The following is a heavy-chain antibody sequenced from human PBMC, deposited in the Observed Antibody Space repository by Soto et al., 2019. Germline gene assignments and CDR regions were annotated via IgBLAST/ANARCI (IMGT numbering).Heavy chain of an antibody. D-gene: IGHD3-22*01. CDR3: ARRGSSRYDSSGYNYFDY. V-gene: IGHV4-39*01. CDR2: IYYSGST. J-gene: IGHJ4*02. Sequence: QLQLQESGPGLVKPSETLSLTCTVSGGSISSSSYYWGWIRQPPGKGLEWIGSIYYSGSTYYNPSLKSRVTISVDTSKNQFSLKLSSVTAADTAVYYCARRGSSRYDSSGYNYFDYWGQGTLVTVSS. CDR1: GGSISSSSYY.